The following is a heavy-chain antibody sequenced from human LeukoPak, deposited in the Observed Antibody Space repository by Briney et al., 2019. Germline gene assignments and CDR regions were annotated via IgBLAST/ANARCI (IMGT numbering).Heavy chain of an antibody. Sequence: GGSLRLSCAASGFTFSSYWMSWVRQAPGKGLEWVANIKQDGSEKYCVDSVKGRFTISRDNAKNSLYLQMNSLRAEDTAIYYCAKGHTAMITKDYGGQGTLVTVSS. V-gene: IGHV3-7*01. D-gene: IGHD1-14*01. CDR1: GFTFSSYW. CDR3: AKGHTAMITKDY. CDR2: IKQDGSEK. J-gene: IGHJ4*02.